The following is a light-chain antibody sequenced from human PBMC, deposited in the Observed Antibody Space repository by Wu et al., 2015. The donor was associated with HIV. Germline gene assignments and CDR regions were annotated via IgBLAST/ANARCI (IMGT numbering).Light chain of an antibody. J-gene: IGKJ5*01. CDR3: QHHSSWPLT. V-gene: IGKV3-11*01. CDR2: DAS. Sequence: EIVLTQSPVTLSLSSGETATLSCRASRSVSGTLAWYQQKPGQALRLLIYDASSRATGVPARFSGSGSFTDFTLTISSLEPEDSAVYYCQHHSSWPLTFGHGTRLE. CDR1: RSVSGT.